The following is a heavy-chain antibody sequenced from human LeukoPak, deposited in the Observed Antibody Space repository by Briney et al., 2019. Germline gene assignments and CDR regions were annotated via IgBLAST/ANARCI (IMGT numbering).Heavy chain of an antibody. CDR1: GVSFSGYY. Sequence: SETLSLTCAVYGVSFSGYYWSWIRQPPGKGLEWIGEINHSGSTNYNPSPKSRVTISLDTSKNQFSLKLSPVIAADTAVYYCARGANYYDSSGYSATFDYWGQGTLVTVSS. J-gene: IGHJ4*02. D-gene: IGHD3-22*01. V-gene: IGHV4-34*01. CDR3: ARGANYYDSSGYSATFDY. CDR2: INHSGST.